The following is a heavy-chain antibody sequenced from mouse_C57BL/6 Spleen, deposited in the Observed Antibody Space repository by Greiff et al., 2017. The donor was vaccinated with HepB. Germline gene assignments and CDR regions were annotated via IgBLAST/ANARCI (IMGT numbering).Heavy chain of an antibody. V-gene: IGHV5-17*01. CDR3: AREGGLRTYYAMDY. D-gene: IGHD2-4*01. CDR1: GFTFSDYG. Sequence: EVQGVESGGGLVKPGGSLKLSCAASGFTFSDYGMHWVRQAPEKGLEWVAYISSGSSTIYYADTVKGRFTISRDNAKNTLFLQMTSLRSEDTAMYYCAREGGLRTYYAMDYWGQGTSVTVSS. J-gene: IGHJ4*01. CDR2: ISSGSSTI.